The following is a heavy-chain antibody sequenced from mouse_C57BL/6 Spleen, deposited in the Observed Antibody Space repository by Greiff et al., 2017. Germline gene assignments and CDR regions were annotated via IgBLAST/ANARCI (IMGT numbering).Heavy chain of an antibody. Sequence: QVQLQQSGAELVRPGASVTLSCKASGYTFTDYEMHWVKQTPVHGLEWIGAIDPETGGTAYNQKFQGKAILTADKSSSTAYMERRSLTSEDSAVYYCTRGGYDNDYWGQGTTLTVSS. J-gene: IGHJ2*01. D-gene: IGHD2-2*01. V-gene: IGHV1-15*01. CDR1: GYTFTDYE. CDR2: IDPETGGT. CDR3: TRGGYDNDY.